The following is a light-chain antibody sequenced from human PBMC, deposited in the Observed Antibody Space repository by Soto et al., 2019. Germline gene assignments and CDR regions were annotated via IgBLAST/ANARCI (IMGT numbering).Light chain of an antibody. CDR1: SSDVGGSYY. Sequence: QSALTQPASVSGSPGQSITISCTGTSSDVGGSYYVSWFQHHPGKAPKLIIWEASNRPSGVSNRLSGSKSDNTAYLTISGLQAEDEADYYCSSYSSSHSLVFGTGTKVTVL. CDR3: SSYSSSHSLV. V-gene: IGLV2-14*01. J-gene: IGLJ1*01. CDR2: EAS.